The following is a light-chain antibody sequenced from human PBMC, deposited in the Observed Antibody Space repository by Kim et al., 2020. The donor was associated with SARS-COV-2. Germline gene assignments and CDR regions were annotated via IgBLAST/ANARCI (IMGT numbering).Light chain of an antibody. V-gene: IGKV3-15*01. J-gene: IGKJ1*01. Sequence: EIVMTQSPATLSVSPGDRATLSCRSSQSVDINLAWYQQKPGQPPRLVIYDASTRATGIPARFSGSGSGTEFTLTISSLQSEDLAVYYCKHYYRWTPWTFGRGTKVDIK. CDR1: QSVDIN. CDR3: KHYYRWTPWT. CDR2: DAS.